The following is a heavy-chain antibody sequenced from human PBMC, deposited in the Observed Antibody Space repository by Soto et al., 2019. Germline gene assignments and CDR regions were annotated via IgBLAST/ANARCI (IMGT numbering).Heavy chain of an antibody. CDR1: GYTFTSYG. Sequence: QVQLVQSGAEVKKPGASVKVSCKASGYTFTSYGISWVRQAPGQGLEWVGWISGYDGNTDYAQKLQGRVTMTTDTSTSTAYMDLSSLRSDDTAVYYCARHNSQWPNWFDPWGRGTLVTVSS. D-gene: IGHD1-1*01. J-gene: IGHJ5*02. CDR2: ISGYDGNT. V-gene: IGHV1-18*01. CDR3: ARHNSQWPNWFDP.